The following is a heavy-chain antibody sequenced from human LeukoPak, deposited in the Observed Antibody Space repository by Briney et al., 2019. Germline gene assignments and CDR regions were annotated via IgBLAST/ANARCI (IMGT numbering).Heavy chain of an antibody. CDR1: GGSISGYY. D-gene: IGHD3-3*01. CDR2: IYSTGST. CDR3: ARVAFWSGYYTHFDY. Sequence: SETLSLTCTVSGGSISGYYWSWIRQPAGKALEWIGRIYSTGSTHYNPSLKSRVTMSVDTSKNQFSLKLSSVTAADAAVYYCARVAFWSGYYTHFDYWGQGTLVTVSS. V-gene: IGHV4-4*07. J-gene: IGHJ4*02.